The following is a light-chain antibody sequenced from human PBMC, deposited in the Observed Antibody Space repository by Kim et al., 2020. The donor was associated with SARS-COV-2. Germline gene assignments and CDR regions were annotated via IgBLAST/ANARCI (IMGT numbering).Light chain of an antibody. J-gene: IGLJ2*01. Sequence: QSALTQPPSVSGSPGQSVTISCTGTNINIGRYVSWYQQPPGTAPKLMIYKVTERPSGVPDRFSGSKSGSTASLTISELQAEDEANYYCSSYTGRGTLVFGGGTQLTVL. V-gene: IGLV2-18*02. CDR3: SSYTGRGTLV. CDR2: KVT. CDR1: NINIGRY.